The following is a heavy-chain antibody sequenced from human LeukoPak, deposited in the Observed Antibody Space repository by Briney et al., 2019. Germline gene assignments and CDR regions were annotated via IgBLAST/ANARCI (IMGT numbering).Heavy chain of an antibody. Sequence: GGSLRLSCVASGFTFSSYWMNWVRQAPGKGLGWVSRIASGGSSTIYADSVKGRFTISRDNAKNSLYLQMNRLRVERTAVYYGSRCRTHVNIYWGQGTLVTASS. J-gene: IGHJ4*02. V-gene: IGHV3-74*01. CDR1: GFTFSSYW. CDR2: IASGGSST. D-gene: IGHD2/OR15-2a*01. CDR3: SRCRTHVNIY.